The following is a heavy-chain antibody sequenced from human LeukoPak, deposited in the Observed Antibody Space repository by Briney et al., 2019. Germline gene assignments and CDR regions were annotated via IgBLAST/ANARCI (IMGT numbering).Heavy chain of an antibody. Sequence: PGGSLRLSCAASGFTFDDYALHWVRQAPGKGLEWVSLINWDGGNTYYTDSVKGRFTISRDNSKNSLYLQMNSLRAEDTAFYYCAKDYNNGDGIFDYWGQGTLVTVSS. CDR3: AKDYNNGDGIFDY. CDR2: INWDGGNT. CDR1: GFTFDDYA. J-gene: IGHJ4*02. D-gene: IGHD4-17*01. V-gene: IGHV3-43D*03.